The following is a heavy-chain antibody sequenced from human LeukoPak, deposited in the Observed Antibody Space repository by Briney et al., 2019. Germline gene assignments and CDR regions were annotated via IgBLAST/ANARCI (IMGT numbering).Heavy chain of an antibody. D-gene: IGHD1-26*01. J-gene: IGHJ4*02. CDR1: GFTVSDSF. Sequence: GGSLRLSCAASGFTVSDSFMTWVRQAPGKGLEWVSVIYVAGSTYYADSVKGRFTVSRDNSKNTLYLQMNSLRADDTAVYYCAREMLRDGSYLIEDWGQGILVTVSS. V-gene: IGHV3-53*01. CDR2: IYVAGST. CDR3: AREMLRDGSYLIED.